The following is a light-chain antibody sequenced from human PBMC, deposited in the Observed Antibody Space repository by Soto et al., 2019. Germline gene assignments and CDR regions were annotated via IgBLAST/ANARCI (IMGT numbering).Light chain of an antibody. J-gene: IGLJ2*01. CDR1: SSNIGSNY. CDR3: AAWDDSLSGLGVV. Sequence: QSVLTQPPSASGTPGQRVTISCSGSSSNIGSNYVYWYQQLPGTAPKLLIYRNNQRPSGVPDRFSGSKSGTSASLAISGLLSEDEADYYCAAWDDSLSGLGVVFGGGTKLTVL. V-gene: IGLV1-47*01. CDR2: RNN.